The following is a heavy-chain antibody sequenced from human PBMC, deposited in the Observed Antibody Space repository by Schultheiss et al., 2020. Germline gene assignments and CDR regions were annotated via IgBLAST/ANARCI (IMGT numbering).Heavy chain of an antibody. J-gene: IGHJ4*02. CDR1: GYTFTSYA. CDR2: MNPNSGNT. D-gene: IGHD4-17*01. V-gene: IGHV1-8*03. Sequence: ASVKVSCKASGYTFTSYAMNWVRQAPGQGLEWMGWMNPNSGNTGYAQKFQGRVTITADESTSTAYMELSSLRSEDTAVYYCARAVYYGDPGDYWGQGILVTVSS. CDR3: ARAVYYGDPGDY.